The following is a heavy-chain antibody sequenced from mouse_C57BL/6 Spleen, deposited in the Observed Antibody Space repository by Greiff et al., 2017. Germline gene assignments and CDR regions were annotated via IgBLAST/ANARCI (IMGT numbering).Heavy chain of an antibody. CDR3: ARPAYYGSSYGY. J-gene: IGHJ2*01. D-gene: IGHD1-1*01. CDR1: GYTFTSYW. V-gene: IGHV1-52*01. CDR2: IDPSDSET. Sequence: QVQLQQPGAELVRPGSSVKLSCKASGYTFTSYWMHWVKQRPIQGLEWIGNIDPSDSETHYNQKFKDKATLTVDKSSSTAYMQLRSLTSEDSAVYYGARPAYYGSSYGYWGQGTTLTVSS.